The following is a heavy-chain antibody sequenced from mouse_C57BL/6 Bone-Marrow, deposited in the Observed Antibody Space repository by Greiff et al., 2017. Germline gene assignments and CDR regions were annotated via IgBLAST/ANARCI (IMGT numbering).Heavy chain of an antibody. CDR1: GFNFKDNY. V-gene: IGHV14-4*01. Sequence: EVQLQQSGAELVRPGASVKLSCTASGFNFKDNYMHWVKQRPEQGLEWIGWIDPENGDTEYASKFQGKATITADTSSNTAYLQLSSLTSEDTAVYYCNRSGFVFAYWGQGTLVTVSA. D-gene: IGHD3-1*01. J-gene: IGHJ3*01. CDR3: NRSGFVFAY. CDR2: IDPENGDT.